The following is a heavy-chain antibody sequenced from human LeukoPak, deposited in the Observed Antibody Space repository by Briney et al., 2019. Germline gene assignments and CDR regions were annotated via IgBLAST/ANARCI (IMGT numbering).Heavy chain of an antibody. Sequence: GGSLRLSCTASGFTFSSYWMHWVRQAPGKGLVWVSRINTDGSSTSYADSVKGRFTISRDNAKNTLYLQMNSLRAEDTAVYYCARESSLPETNYYYMDVWGKGATVTVSS. CDR3: ARESSLPETNYYYMDV. J-gene: IGHJ6*03. D-gene: IGHD1-14*01. CDR2: INTDGSST. CDR1: GFTFSSYW. V-gene: IGHV3-74*01.